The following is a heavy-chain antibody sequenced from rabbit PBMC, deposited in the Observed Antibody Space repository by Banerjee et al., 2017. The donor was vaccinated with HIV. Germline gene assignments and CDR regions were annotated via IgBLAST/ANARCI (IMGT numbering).Heavy chain of an antibody. CDR1: GIDFSSYG. Sequence: QELVESGGGRVQPGESLKLSCKASGIDFSSYGVSWVRQAPGKGLEWIGYIYPSFGIRNYANSVKGRFTISSHDAQNTLYLQLNSLTAADTATYFCARSNTYYGMDLWGQGTLVTVS. CDR3: ARSNTYYGMDL. V-gene: IGHV1S7*01. J-gene: IGHJ6*01. CDR2: IYPSFGIR.